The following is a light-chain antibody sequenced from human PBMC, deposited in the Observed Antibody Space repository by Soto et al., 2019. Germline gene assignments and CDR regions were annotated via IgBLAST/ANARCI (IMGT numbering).Light chain of an antibody. J-gene: IGLJ1*01. CDR2: DVS. V-gene: IGLV2-11*01. CDR3: CSYAGSYTYV. CDR1: SSDVGGYNY. Sequence: QSALTQPSSVSGSPGQSVTISCTGTSSDVGGYNYVSWYQQHPGKAPKLIIYDVSKRPSGVPDRFSGSKSGNTASLTISGLQAEDEADYYCCSYAGSYTYVFETGTKVTVL.